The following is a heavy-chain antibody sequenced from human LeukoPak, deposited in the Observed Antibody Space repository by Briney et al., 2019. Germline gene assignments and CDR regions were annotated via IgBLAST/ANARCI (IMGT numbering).Heavy chain of an antibody. Sequence: SETLSLTCTVSGGSISSGDYYWSWIRQPPGKGLEWIGYIYYSGSTYYNPSLKSRVTISVDTSKNQFSLKRSSVTAADTAVYYCARYYYDSSEVDYWGQGTLVTVSS. CDR3: ARYYYDSSEVDY. V-gene: IGHV4-30-4*01. CDR2: IYYSGST. J-gene: IGHJ4*02. D-gene: IGHD3-22*01. CDR1: GGSISSGDYY.